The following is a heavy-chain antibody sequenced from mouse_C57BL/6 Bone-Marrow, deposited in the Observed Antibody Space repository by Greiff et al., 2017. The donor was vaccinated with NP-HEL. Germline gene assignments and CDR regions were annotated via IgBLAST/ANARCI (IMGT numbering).Heavy chain of an antibody. V-gene: IGHV14-2*01. CDR3: ARWDSSGLWFAY. CDR2: IDPEDGET. J-gene: IGHJ3*01. D-gene: IGHD3-2*02. CDR1: GFNIKDYY. Sequence: EVQLQQSGAELVKPGASVKLSCTASGFNIKDYYMPWVKQRTEQGLEWIGRIDPEDGETKYAPKFQGKATITADTSSNTAYLQLSSLTSEDTAVYYCARWDSSGLWFAYWGQGTLVTVSA.